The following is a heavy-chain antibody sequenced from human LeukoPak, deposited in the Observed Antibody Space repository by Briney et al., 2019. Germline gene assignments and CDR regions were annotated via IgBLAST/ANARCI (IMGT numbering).Heavy chain of an antibody. J-gene: IGHJ4*02. CDR3: ARYSGTHYVY. D-gene: IGHD1-26*01. Sequence: SETLSLTCAVSGGSITGYFWGWIRQPPGKGLEWIAYIHYTGFTSYNASLKSRITISVDTSMNQFSLNLNSVTAADTAVYYCARYSGTHYVYWGQGTLVTVSS. V-gene: IGHV4-59*01. CDR2: IHYTGFT. CDR1: GGSITGYF.